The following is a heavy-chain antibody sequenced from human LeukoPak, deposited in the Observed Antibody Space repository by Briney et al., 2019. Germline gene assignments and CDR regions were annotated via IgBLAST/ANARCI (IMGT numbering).Heavy chain of an antibody. CDR3: SRYSPYFDY. V-gene: IGHV3-48*03. J-gene: IGHJ4*02. D-gene: IGHD3-9*01. CDR1: GFTFNRYW. Sequence: GGSLRLSCAASGFTFNRYWMNWVRQAPGKGLEWVSSINARTICYADSVKGRFTISRDNAKTSLYLQMNSLRAEDTAVYYCSRYSPYFDYWGQGTLVTVSS. CDR2: INARTI.